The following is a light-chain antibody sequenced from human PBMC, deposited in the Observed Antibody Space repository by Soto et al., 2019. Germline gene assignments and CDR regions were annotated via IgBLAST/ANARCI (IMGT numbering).Light chain of an antibody. V-gene: IGKV3-20*01. CDR2: GAS. Sequence: IVLAQCPGTLSLSPGERATLSCRASQSVSNSYLAWYQQKPGQAPRLLIYGASSRATGIPDRFSGSGSGTDFTLTISRLEPEDSAVYCCQQYGNSPRTFGQGTRLEI. J-gene: IGKJ5*01. CDR3: QQYGNSPRT. CDR1: QSVSNSY.